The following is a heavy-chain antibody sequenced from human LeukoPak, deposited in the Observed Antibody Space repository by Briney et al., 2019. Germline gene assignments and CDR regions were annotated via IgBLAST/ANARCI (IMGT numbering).Heavy chain of an antibody. CDR3: ARSRNWNDGVFDY. Sequence: WASVKVSCKASGYTFTSYAMHWVRQAPGQGLEWMGWINPNSGGTNYAQKFQGGVTMTRDTSISTAYMELSRLRSDDTAVYYCARSRNWNDGVFDYWGQGTLVTVSS. V-gene: IGHV1-2*02. D-gene: IGHD1-1*01. CDR1: GYTFTSYA. J-gene: IGHJ4*02. CDR2: INPNSGGT.